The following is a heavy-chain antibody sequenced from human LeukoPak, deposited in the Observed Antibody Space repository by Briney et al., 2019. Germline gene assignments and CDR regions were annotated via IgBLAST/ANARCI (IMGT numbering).Heavy chain of an antibody. Sequence: PGGSLRLACAASGFTFSRYRMSWVRQAPGKGLEWVANIKEDGREKYYVDSVKGRFTISRDNAKSSLFLQMNSLRAEDTAVFYCVRGFAYGEPDCWGQGTLVTVSS. V-gene: IGHV3-7*01. CDR2: IKEDGREK. CDR1: GFTFSRYR. J-gene: IGHJ4*01. D-gene: IGHD4-17*01. CDR3: VRGFAYGEPDC.